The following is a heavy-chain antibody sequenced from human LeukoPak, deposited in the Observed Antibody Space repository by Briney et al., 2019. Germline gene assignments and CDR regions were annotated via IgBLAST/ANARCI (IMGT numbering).Heavy chain of an antibody. D-gene: IGHD1-14*01. Sequence: GGSLRLSCVASGFTVSSNYMSWVRQAPGKGLEWVSVIYSGGSTYYADSVKGRFTISRDNSKNTLYLQMNSLRAEDTAVYYCAREPPNLLYYYYGMDVWGQGTTVTVSS. V-gene: IGHV3-66*01. CDR3: AREPPNLLYYYYGMDV. CDR2: IYSGGST. J-gene: IGHJ6*02. CDR1: GFTVSSNY.